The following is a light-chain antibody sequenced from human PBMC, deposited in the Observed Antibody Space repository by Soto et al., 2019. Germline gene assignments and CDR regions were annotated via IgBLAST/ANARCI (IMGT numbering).Light chain of an antibody. J-gene: IGKJ1*01. CDR1: QSLLHSNGYNY. CDR3: MQALQTPGT. V-gene: IGKV2-28*01. CDR2: LGS. Sequence: DIVMTQSPLSLRVTPGEPASISCRSSQSLLHSNGYNYLDWYLQKPGHSPQLLIYLGSNRASGVPDRFSGSGSGTDFTLKISRGEAEDVGVYYCMQALQTPGTFGQGTKVEIK.